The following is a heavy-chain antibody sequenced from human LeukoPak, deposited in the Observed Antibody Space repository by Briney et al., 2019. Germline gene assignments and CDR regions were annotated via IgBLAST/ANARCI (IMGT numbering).Heavy chain of an antibody. D-gene: IGHD6-6*01. J-gene: IGHJ5*02. Sequence: SETLSLTCTVSGGSISSYYWSWIRQPAGKGLEWIGRMYISGSTAYNPSLKSRVTMSVDTSKNQFSLKMSSVTAADTAVYYCARGEYGSSSIWFDPWGLGTLVTVSS. CDR3: ARGEYGSSSIWFDP. V-gene: IGHV4-4*07. CDR2: MYISGST. CDR1: GGSISSYY.